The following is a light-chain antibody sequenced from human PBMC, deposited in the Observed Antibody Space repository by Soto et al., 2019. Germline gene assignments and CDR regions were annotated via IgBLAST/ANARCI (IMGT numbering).Light chain of an antibody. CDR2: GAS. CDR3: QQYGSSPPYT. Sequence: EIVLTQSPGTLPLSPGERATLSCRASQSLSSSYLAWYQQKPGQAPRLLMYGASNRPTGIPDRFSGSGSGTDFTLTISRLEPEDFAVYYCQQYGSSPPYTFGQGTKVDIK. V-gene: IGKV3-20*01. J-gene: IGKJ2*01. CDR1: QSLSSSY.